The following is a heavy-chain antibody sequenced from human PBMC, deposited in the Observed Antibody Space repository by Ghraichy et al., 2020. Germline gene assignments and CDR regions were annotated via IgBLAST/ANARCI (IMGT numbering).Heavy chain of an antibody. CDR3: ARDSPGPRPMVQGVIRSGAFDI. CDR1: GGSISSGGYY. D-gene: IGHD3-10*01. Sequence: TLSLTCTVSGGSISSGGYYWSWIRQHPGKGLEWIGYIYYSGSTYYNPSLKSRVTISVDTSKNQFSLKLSSVTAADTAVYYCARDSPGPRPMVQGVIRSGAFDIWGQGTMVTVSS. V-gene: IGHV4-31*03. J-gene: IGHJ3*02. CDR2: IYYSGST.